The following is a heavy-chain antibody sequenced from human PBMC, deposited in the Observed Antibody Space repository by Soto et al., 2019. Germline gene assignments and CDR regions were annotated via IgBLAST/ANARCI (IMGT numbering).Heavy chain of an antibody. J-gene: IGHJ6*02. Sequence: GGSLRLSCAASGFTFSSYEMNWVRQAPGKGLEWVSYISSSGSTIYYADSVKGRFTISRDNAKNSLYLQMNSLRAEDTAVYYCAKGRYYYGSGSYYAYGMDVWGQGTTVTVSS. V-gene: IGHV3-48*03. CDR2: ISSSGSTI. CDR3: AKGRYYYGSGSYYAYGMDV. D-gene: IGHD3-10*01. CDR1: GFTFSSYE.